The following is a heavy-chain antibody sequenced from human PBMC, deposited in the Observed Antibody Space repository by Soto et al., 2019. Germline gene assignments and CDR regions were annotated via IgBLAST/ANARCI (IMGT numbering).Heavy chain of an antibody. Sequence: QVQLVQSGAEVKKPGSSVKVSCKASGDTFSFYTINWVRQAPGLGLEWVGRINPILSMSNYAQKFQGRVTMAADKPTSTADMELRSLRSEDTAMYYCATSYGSGYRAFDYWGPGALVTVSS. V-gene: IGHV1-69*02. CDR1: GDTFSFYT. CDR2: INPILSMS. J-gene: IGHJ4*02. CDR3: ATSYGSGYRAFDY. D-gene: IGHD3-10*01.